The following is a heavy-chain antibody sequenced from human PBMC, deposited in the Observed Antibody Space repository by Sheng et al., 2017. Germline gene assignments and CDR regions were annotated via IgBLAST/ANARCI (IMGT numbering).Heavy chain of an antibody. CDR3: TRLGYRSPRVFDS. CDR2: INYDGTSP. J-gene: IGHJ4*02. Sequence: EVQLVESGGGLVQPGGSLRLTCAASGFDFSTYWMHWVRQVPGKGLVWVSRINYDGTSPKLRGRREGPLHRLQRQHEEYPLSTNEQSASRRLRYLFCTRLGYRSPRVFDSWGQGTRGHRLL. D-gene: IGHD2-15*01. V-gene: IGHV3-74*01. CDR1: GFDFSTYW.